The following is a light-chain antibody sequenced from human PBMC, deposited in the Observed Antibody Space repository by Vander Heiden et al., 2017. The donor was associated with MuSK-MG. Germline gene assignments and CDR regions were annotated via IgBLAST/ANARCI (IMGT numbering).Light chain of an antibody. CDR1: QSISSY. J-gene: IGKJ2*01. CDR3: QQSDSTPPYT. Sequence: DIQMTQSPSSLSASVGDRVTITCRASQSISSYLNWYQQKPGKAPKLLIYAASSLQSGVPSRFSGSGYGTDFTLTISSLQPADFATYYCQQSDSTPPYTFGQGTKLXIK. CDR2: AAS. V-gene: IGKV1-39*01.